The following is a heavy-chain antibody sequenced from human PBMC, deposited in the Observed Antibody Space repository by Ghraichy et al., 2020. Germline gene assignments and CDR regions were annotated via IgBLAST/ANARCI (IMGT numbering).Heavy chain of an antibody. V-gene: IGHV3-64D*06. CDR1: GFTFSSYA. CDR2: ISSNGGST. CDR3: VTYYYGSGSYYTNYFDY. D-gene: IGHD3-10*01. Sequence: GGSLRLSCSASGFTFSSYAMHWVRQAPGKGLEYVSAISSNGGSTYYADSVKGRFTISRDNSKNTLYLQMSSLRAEDTAVYYCVTYYYGSGSYYTNYFDYWGQGTLVTVSS. J-gene: IGHJ4*02.